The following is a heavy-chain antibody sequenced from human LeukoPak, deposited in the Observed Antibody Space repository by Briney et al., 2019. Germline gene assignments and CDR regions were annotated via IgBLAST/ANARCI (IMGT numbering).Heavy chain of an antibody. CDR1: GFTFSSYW. Sequence: GGSLRLSCAASGFTFSSYWMHWVRQAPGKGLVWVSRISTDGSSTSYADFVKGQFTISRDNAKNTLFLQMNSLRAEDTAVYYCARTTVTTGRTNWFDPWGQGTLVTVSS. J-gene: IGHJ5*02. CDR3: ARTTVTTGRTNWFDP. D-gene: IGHD4-17*01. V-gene: IGHV3-74*01. CDR2: ISTDGSST.